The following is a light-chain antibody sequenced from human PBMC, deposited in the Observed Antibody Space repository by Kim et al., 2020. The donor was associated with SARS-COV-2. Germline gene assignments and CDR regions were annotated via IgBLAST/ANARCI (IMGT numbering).Light chain of an antibody. CDR2: DAS. J-gene: IGKJ5*01. CDR3: QQCDNLPIT. CDR1: QDISNY. Sequence: ASVGDRVTITCQASQDISNYLNWYQQQPGKAPKVLIYDASNLATGVPSRFSGSGSGTDFTFTISSLQPEDVATYFCQQCDNLPITFGQETRLEIK. V-gene: IGKV1-33*01.